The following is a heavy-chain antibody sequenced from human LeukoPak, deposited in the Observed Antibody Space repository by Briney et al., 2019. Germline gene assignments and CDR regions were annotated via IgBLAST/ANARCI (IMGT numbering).Heavy chain of an antibody. CDR2: ISSSSSYI. D-gene: IGHD3-22*01. J-gene: IGHJ4*02. CDR1: GFTFSSYS. V-gene: IGHV3-21*01. Sequence: GGSLRLSCAASGFTFSSYSMNWVRQAPGKGLEWVSSISSSSSYIYYADSVKGRFTISRDNAKNSLYLQMNSLRAEDTAVYYCARDIGAPRGYYDSSDARYYFDYWGQGTLVTVPS. CDR3: ARDIGAPRGYYDSSDARYYFDY.